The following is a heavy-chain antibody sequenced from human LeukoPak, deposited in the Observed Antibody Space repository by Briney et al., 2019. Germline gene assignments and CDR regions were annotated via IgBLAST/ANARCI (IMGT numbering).Heavy chain of an antibody. CDR2: IDPNSGGT. CDR1: GFSFTGYF. D-gene: IGHD3-22*01. Sequence: ASVKVSCKASGFSFTGYFMHWVRQAPGQGPEWMGRIDPNSGGTNYALKFQGRVTMTRDTPITTAYMDLSRLRSDDTAVYYCARTGHYDSSDYGAFDIWGQGTMVTVSS. CDR3: ARTGHYDSSDYGAFDI. J-gene: IGHJ3*02. V-gene: IGHV1-2*06.